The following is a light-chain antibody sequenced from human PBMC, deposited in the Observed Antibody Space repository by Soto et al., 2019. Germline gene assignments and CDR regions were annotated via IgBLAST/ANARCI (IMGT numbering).Light chain of an antibody. V-gene: IGKV2-28*01. CDR3: MRALQTPLT. CDR2: LGS. Sequence: DIVMTQSPLSLPVTPGEPASISCRSSQSLLHSNGYNYLDWYLQKPGQSPQLLIYLGSNRASGVPDRFSGSGSRTDFTLKISRVEAEDVGVYYCMRALQTPLTFGGGTKVEIK. J-gene: IGKJ4*01. CDR1: QSLLHSNGYNY.